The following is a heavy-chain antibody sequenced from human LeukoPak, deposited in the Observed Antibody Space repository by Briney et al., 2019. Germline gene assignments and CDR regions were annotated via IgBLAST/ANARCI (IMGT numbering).Heavy chain of an antibody. CDR1: GYTFTIYD. D-gene: IGHD3-3*01. Sequence: ASVNVSCKASGYTFTIYDIKWVRQAPGQGLEWMGWMNPNRGNTGYTQKSQGRVTIPRNTSISTASMELCSLRPEGTAVYYCGRARGSYRFCDYYMDVWGKGTTVTVSS. J-gene: IGHJ6*03. V-gene: IGHV1-8*03. CDR2: MNPNRGNT. CDR3: GRARGSYRFCDYYMDV.